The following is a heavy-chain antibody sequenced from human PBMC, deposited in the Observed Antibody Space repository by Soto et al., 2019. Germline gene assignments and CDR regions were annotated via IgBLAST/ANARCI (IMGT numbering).Heavy chain of an antibody. CDR1: GSTFTVYY. CDR2: INPNNGGT. V-gene: IGHV1-2*02. D-gene: IGHD4-17*01. CDR3: ARAYGVYDDFDI. Sequence: ASVKVSFKASGSTFTVYYMHLLRQAPGQWLEWMGWINPNNGGTKYAQKFQGSVTMTRDTSISTAYMELSRLRSDATAVYYCARAYGVYDDFDICGKGTMVNVSS. J-gene: IGHJ3*02.